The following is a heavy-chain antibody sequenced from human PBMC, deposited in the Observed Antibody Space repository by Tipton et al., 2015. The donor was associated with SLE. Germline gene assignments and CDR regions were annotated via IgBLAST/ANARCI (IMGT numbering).Heavy chain of an antibody. Sequence: TLSLTCTVSGGSISTYFWSWIRQPPGKGLEWIGYISYSGSTKYDPSLKSRATISVDTSKNQFSLKLSSVTAADTAVYYCARAPYCGADCHPDGFDVWGQGTMVTVSS. CDR3: ARAPYCGADCHPDGFDV. V-gene: IGHV4-59*01. J-gene: IGHJ3*01. CDR2: ISYSGST. CDR1: GGSISTYF. D-gene: IGHD2-21*02.